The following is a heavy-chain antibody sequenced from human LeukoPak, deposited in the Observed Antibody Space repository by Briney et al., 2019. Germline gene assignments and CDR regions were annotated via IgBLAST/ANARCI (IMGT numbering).Heavy chain of an antibody. D-gene: IGHD2-2*01. Sequence: VASVKVSCKASGGTFSSYAISWVRQAPGQGLEWMGGIIPIFGTANYAQKFQGRVTITADESTSTAYMELSSLRSEDTAVYYCAREAYCSSTSCDPDYWGQGTLVTVSS. CDR3: AREAYCSSTSCDPDY. V-gene: IGHV1-69*13. CDR2: IIPIFGTA. J-gene: IGHJ4*02. CDR1: GGTFSSYA.